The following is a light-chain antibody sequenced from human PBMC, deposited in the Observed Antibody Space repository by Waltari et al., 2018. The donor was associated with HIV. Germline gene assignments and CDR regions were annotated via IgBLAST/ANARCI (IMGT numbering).Light chain of an antibody. V-gene: IGKV3-20*01. CDR2: GTS. J-gene: IGKJ2*01. CDR1: QSVTSSY. Sequence: ETVLTQSPGTLSLSPGERATLSCRASQSVTSSYFAWYQQKPGQPPRLLIFGTSTRATGIPDRFTGSGSGTDFTLTISRLEPEDFAVYSCQQYGTLPVTFGQGTKLEIK. CDR3: QQYGTLPVT.